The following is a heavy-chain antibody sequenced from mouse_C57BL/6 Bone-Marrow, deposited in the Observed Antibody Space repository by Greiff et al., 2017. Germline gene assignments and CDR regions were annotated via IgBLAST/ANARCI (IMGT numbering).Heavy chain of an antibody. Sequence: EVQLQQSGPELVKPGASVKISCKASGYTFTDYYMNWVKQSHGKSLEWIGDINPNNGGTSYKQKLKGKATLTVDKSSSTAYMELRSLTSEDSAVYYCARDYYGSGWYFDYWGQGTILTVSS. CDR1: GYTFTDYY. CDR3: ARDYYGSGWYFDY. D-gene: IGHD1-1*01. J-gene: IGHJ2*01. CDR2: INPNNGGT. V-gene: IGHV1-26*01.